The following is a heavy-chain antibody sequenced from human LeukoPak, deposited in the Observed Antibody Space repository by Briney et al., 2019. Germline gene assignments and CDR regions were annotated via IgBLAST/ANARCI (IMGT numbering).Heavy chain of an antibody. CDR2: IIPFLSTT. CDR1: GGVFTTYA. CDR3: TIIPNVILFTHYFEY. Sequence: SVKVSCKASGGVFTTYAISWVRQAPGQGLEWMGTIIPFLSTTNYAQKFLGRVTITADEATRTAYMELPYLRSDDTAVYYCTIIPNVILFTHYFEYWGQGTLVTVSS. D-gene: IGHD2-21*01. J-gene: IGHJ4*02. V-gene: IGHV1-69*11.